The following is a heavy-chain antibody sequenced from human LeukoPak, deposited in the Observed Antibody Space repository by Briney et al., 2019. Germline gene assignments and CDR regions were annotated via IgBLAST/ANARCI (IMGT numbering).Heavy chain of an antibody. CDR2: INPNSGGT. D-gene: IGHD5-12*01. CDR1: GYTFTGYY. J-gene: IGHJ3*02. Sequence: ASVKVSCKASGYTFTGYYMHWVRQAPGQGLEWMGWINPNSGGTNYAQKFQGRVTMTRDTSISTAYMELSRLRSDDTAVYYCARASGGVGYDPSDAFDIWGQGTMVTVSS. V-gene: IGHV1-2*02. CDR3: ARASGGVGYDPSDAFDI.